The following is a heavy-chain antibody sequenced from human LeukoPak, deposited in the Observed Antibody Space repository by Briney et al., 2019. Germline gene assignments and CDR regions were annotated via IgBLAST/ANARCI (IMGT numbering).Heavy chain of an antibody. D-gene: IGHD3-9*01. CDR1: GFTFSSYA. CDR3: AKDLSYGILTGLSEGYFDY. J-gene: IGHJ4*02. CDR2: ISGSGGST. Sequence: GGSLRLSCAASGFTFSSYAMSWVRQAPGKGLEWVSAISGSGGSTYYADSVKGRFTISRDNSKNTLYLQMNSLRAEDTAVYYCAKDLSYGILTGLSEGYFDYWGQGTLVTVSS. V-gene: IGHV3-23*01.